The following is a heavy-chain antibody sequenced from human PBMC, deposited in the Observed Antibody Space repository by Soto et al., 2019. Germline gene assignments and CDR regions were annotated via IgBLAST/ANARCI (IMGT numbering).Heavy chain of an antibody. CDR2: ISYDGSNK. D-gene: IGHD7-27*01. CDR1: GFTFSSYA. J-gene: IGHJ6*02. V-gene: IGHV3-30*14. Sequence: QVQLVESGGGVVQPGRSLRLSCAASGFTFSSYAMHWVRQAPGKGLEWVAVISYDGSNKYYADSVKGRFPISRDKSKNTLYLQKNSLRAEDTAVYYCARAALIWPGVSYYYYGMDVWGQGTTVTVSS. CDR3: ARAALIWPGVSYYYYGMDV.